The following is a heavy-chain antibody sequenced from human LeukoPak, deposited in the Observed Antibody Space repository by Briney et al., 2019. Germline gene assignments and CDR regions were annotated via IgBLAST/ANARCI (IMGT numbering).Heavy chain of an antibody. CDR1: GFTFSSYG. V-gene: IGHV3-30*02. D-gene: IGHD3-22*01. Sequence: GGSLRLTCAASGFTFSSYGMHWVRQAPGKGLEWVAFIRHDGSNKYYADSVKGRFTISRGNSKNTLYLQMNSLRAGDTAVYYCAKTSRNYDSSGYHDYWGQGTLVTVSS. CDR2: IRHDGSNK. CDR3: AKTSRNYDSSGYHDY. J-gene: IGHJ4*02.